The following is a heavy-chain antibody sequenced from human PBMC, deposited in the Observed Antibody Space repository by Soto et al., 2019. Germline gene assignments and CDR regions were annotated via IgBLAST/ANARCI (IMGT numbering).Heavy chain of an antibody. CDR2: IYHSGST. J-gene: IGHJ5*02. CDR1: GGSISSGGYS. D-gene: IGHD3-22*01. V-gene: IGHV4-30-2*01. Sequence: SETLSLTCAVSGGSISSGGYSWSWIRQPPGKGLEWIGYIYHSGSTYYNPSLKSRVTISVDRSKNQFSLKLSSVTAADTAVYYCARDRVGTYYYDSSGYYWFDGWFDPWGQGTLVTVSS. CDR3: ARDRVGTYYYDSSGYYWFDGWFDP.